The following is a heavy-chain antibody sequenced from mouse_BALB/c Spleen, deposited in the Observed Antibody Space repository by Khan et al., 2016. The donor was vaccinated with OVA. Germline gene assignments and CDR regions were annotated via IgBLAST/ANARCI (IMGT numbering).Heavy chain of an antibody. CDR2: INPITGYA. J-gene: IGHJ3*01. Sequence: QVQLKQSGAELAKPGASVKMSCKASGYTFTSYWMHWVKQRPGQGLEWIGYINPITGYADYNQKFKDRATLTADKSSSTAYMQLSSLTSEDSAVFYYARSGVYDGYYAWLAYWGQGTLVTVSA. CDR3: ARSGVYDGYYAWLAY. V-gene: IGHV1-7*01. CDR1: GYTFTSYW. D-gene: IGHD2-3*01.